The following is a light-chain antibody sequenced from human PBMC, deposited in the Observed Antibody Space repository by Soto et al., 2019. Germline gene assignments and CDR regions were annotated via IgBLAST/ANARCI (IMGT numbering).Light chain of an antibody. CDR2: ELN. J-gene: IGLJ3*02. CDR3: SSYTGGNTWM. Sequence: QSALTQPASVSGSPGQPITISCSGSSSDIGAYKYVSWYQQHPGKVPKLIIYELNNRPSGVSDRFSGSKSGNTASLTISGLQAEDEADYFCSSYTGGNTWMFGGGTKVTVL. V-gene: IGLV2-14*01. CDR1: SSDIGAYKY.